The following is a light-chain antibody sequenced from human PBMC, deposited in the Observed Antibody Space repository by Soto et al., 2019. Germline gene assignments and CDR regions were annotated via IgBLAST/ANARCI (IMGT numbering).Light chain of an antibody. CDR2: DVS. CDR3: CSYTSSTSYV. J-gene: IGLJ1*01. CDR1: SSDVGGYNF. Sequence: QSALTQPASVSGSPRQSITISCTGTSSDVGGYNFVSWYQQHPGKAPKLMIYDVSTRPSGVSNRFSGSKSGTTASLTISGLQAEDEADYYCCSYTSSTSYVFGTGTKVTVL. V-gene: IGLV2-14*01.